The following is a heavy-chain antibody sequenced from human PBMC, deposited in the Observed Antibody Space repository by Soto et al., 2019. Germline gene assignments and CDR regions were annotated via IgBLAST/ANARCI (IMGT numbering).Heavy chain of an antibody. Sequence: VQLLESGGGLVQPGGSLGLSCAASGFTFSSYAMSWVRQAPGKGLEWVSGISGSGDSTYYADSVKGRFTISRDNSKNTRYLQMSSLRAEDTAVYYCAKDRRGSMTTSNFNDAFDIWGQGTMVTVSS. D-gene: IGHD2-8*01. CDR3: AKDRRGSMTTSNFNDAFDI. CDR1: GFTFSSYA. CDR2: ISGSGDST. V-gene: IGHV3-23*01. J-gene: IGHJ3*02.